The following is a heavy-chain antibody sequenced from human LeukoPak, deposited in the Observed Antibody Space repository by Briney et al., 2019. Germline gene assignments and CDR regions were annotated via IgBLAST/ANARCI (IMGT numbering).Heavy chain of an antibody. V-gene: IGHV3-7*01. CDR1: GFTFSSYA. Sequence: GGSLRLSCAASGFTFSSYAMSWVRQAPGKWLEWVANIKKDGSEIYYVDSVKGRFTISRDNAKNSLYLQMNSLRAEDTALYYCASIEVAGRAFDIWGQGTMVTVSS. CDR2: IKKDGSEI. J-gene: IGHJ3*02. D-gene: IGHD6-19*01. CDR3: ASIEVAGRAFDI.